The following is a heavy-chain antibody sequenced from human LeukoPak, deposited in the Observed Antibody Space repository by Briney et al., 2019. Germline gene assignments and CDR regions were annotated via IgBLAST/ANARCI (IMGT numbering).Heavy chain of an antibody. CDR1: GFTFSTYW. CDR3: VRDVDYAFDY. D-gene: IGHD4-17*01. J-gene: IGHJ4*02. V-gene: IGHV3-7*01. CDR2: MRRDGNEI. Sequence: GGSLGLSCSASGFTFSTYWMSWVRQAPGKGLEWVANMRRDGNEIYYLDSVRGRFTISRDNAKKSLFLQINSLRVEDTAVYFCVRDVDYAFDYWGQGVLVIVSS.